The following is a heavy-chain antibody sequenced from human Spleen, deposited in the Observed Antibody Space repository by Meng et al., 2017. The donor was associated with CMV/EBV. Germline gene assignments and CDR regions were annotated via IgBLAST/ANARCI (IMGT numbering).Heavy chain of an antibody. J-gene: IGHJ4*02. D-gene: IGHD2-2*01. CDR1: GGSFSTYY. V-gene: IGHV4-34*01. CDR2: INHSGST. CDR3: ASAYCSSTSCYYSDY. Sequence: SETLSLTCAVYGGSFSTYYWTWIRQSPGKGLEWIGEINHSGSTTYNASLRSRVTISVDTSKNQFSLKVSSVTAADTAVYYCASAYCSSTSCYYSDYWGQGTLVTVSS.